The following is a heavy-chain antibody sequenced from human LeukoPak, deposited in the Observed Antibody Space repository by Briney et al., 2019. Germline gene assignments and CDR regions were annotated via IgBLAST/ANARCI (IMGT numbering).Heavy chain of an antibody. J-gene: IGHJ6*03. Sequence: GASVKVSCKPSGGTFSSYAISWVRQAPGQGLEWMGGIIPIFGTANYAQKFQGRVTITADESTSTAYMELSSLRSEDTAVYYCARGVLANWNDVDYYYMDVWGKGTTVTVSS. CDR1: GGTFSSYA. V-gene: IGHV1-69*13. D-gene: IGHD1-1*01. CDR3: ARGVLANWNDVDYYYMDV. CDR2: IIPIFGTA.